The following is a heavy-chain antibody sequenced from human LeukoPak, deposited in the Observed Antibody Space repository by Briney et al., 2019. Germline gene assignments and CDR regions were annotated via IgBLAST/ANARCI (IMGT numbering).Heavy chain of an antibody. Sequence: ASVKVSCKVSGYTLTELSMHWVRQAPGKGLEWMGGFDPEDGETVYAQKFQGRVTMTEDTSTDTAYMELSSLRSEDTAVYYCATVKTMDTAMALTFDYWGQGTLVTVSS. J-gene: IGHJ4*02. V-gene: IGHV1-24*01. CDR3: ATVKTMDTAMALTFDY. CDR2: FDPEDGET. D-gene: IGHD5-18*01. CDR1: GYTLTELS.